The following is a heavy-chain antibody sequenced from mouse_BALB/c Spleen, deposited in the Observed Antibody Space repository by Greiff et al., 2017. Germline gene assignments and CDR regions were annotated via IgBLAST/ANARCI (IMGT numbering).Heavy chain of an antibody. Sequence: EVMLVESGGGLVQPGGSLRLSCATSGFTFSDFYMEWVHQPPGKRLEWIAASRNKANDYTTEYSASVKGRFIVSRDTSQSILYLQMNALRAEDTAIYYCAREYDYDYAKGYWGQGNSGNVSS. J-gene: IGHJ4*01. CDR3: AREYDYDYAKGY. CDR2: SRNKANDYTT. D-gene: IGHD2-4*01. CDR1: GFTFSDFY. V-gene: IGHV7-1*02.